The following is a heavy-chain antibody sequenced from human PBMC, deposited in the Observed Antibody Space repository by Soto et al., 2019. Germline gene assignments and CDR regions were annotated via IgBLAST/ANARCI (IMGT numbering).Heavy chain of an antibody. CDR1: GYTFTSYG. CDR3: ASEGLIAGATDYYYGMDV. V-gene: IGHV1-18*01. J-gene: IGHJ6*02. CDR2: ISAYNGNT. D-gene: IGHD1-26*01. Sequence: SVKVSCKASGYTFTSYGISWVRQAPGQGLEWMGWISAYNGNTNYAQKLQGRVTMTTDTSTSTAYMELRSLRSDDTAVYYCASEGLIAGATDYYYGMDVWGQGTTVTVSS.